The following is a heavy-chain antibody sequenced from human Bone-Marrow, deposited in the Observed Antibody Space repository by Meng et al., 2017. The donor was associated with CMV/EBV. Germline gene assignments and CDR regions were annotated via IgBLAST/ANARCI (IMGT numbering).Heavy chain of an antibody. J-gene: IGHJ4*02. D-gene: IGHD3-22*01. Sequence: TSGVGVGWIRQPPGKALEWLALIYWNDDKRYSPSLKSRLTITKDTSKNQVVLTMTNMDPVDTATYYCALRYYYDSSGYYLGPNGGGYWGQGTLVTVSS. CDR3: ALRYYYDSSGYYLGPNGGGY. CDR2: IYWNDDK. V-gene: IGHV2-5*01. CDR1: TSGVG.